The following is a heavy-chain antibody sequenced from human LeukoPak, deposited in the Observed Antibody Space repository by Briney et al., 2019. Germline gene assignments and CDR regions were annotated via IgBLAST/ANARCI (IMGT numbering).Heavy chain of an antibody. CDR1: GGTFSSYA. V-gene: IGHV1-69*04. D-gene: IGHD4-23*01. CDR2: IIPILGIA. Sequence: ASVKVSCKASGGTFSSYAISWVRQAPGQGLEWMGRIIPILGIANYAQKFPGRVTITAEKSTSAACMQLSSLRSEDAAVYYCARGEDYGGNVGYWGQGTLVTVPS. J-gene: IGHJ4*02. CDR3: ARGEDYGGNVGY.